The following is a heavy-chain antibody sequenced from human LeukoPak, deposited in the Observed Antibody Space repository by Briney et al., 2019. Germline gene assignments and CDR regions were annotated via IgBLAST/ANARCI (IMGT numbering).Heavy chain of an antibody. J-gene: IGHJ4*02. CDR2: IKQDGSEK. CDR1: GFTFSSYW. Sequence: GGSLRLSCAASGFTFSSYWMSWVRQAPGKGLEWVANIKQDGSEKHYVDSVKVRFTISRDNSKNSLYLQMNSLRPEATAVYYCARCRSWKKGSFAYWGPGTLVTVSS. V-gene: IGHV3-7*01. CDR3: ARCRSWKKGSFAY. D-gene: IGHD6-13*01.